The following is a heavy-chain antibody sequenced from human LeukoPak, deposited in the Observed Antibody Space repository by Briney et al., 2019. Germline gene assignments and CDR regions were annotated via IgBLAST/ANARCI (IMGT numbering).Heavy chain of an antibody. CDR2: IWYDGSNK. V-gene: IGHV3-33*01. Sequence: GGSLRLSCAASGYTFSSYGMHWVRQAPGKGLEWVAVIWYDGSNKYYADSVKGRFTISRDNAKSSVYLQMNSLRAEDTALYYCARGGAHGMDVWGQGTTVTVSS. J-gene: IGHJ6*02. CDR3: ARGGAHGMDV. CDR1: GYTFSSYG. D-gene: IGHD1-26*01.